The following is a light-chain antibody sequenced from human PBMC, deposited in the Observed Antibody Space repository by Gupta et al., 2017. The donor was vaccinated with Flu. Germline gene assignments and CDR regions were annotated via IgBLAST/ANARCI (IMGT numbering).Light chain of an antibody. CDR1: QSITNY. J-gene: IGKJ2*01. V-gene: IGKV1-39*01. CDR2: GAS. Sequence: PSSLSASEGDRVTVTCRASQSITNYLNWYQQKPGKAPKLLIYGASNLQGGVPSRFSGSGSGTDFTLTISSLQPEDFANYYCQECDTSPYTFGQGTGLEIK. CDR3: QECDTSPYT.